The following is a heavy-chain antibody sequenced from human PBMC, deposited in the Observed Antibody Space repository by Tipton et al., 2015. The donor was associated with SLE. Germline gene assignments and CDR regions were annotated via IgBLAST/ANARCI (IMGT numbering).Heavy chain of an antibody. D-gene: IGHD6-19*01. CDR1: GFPFSNYW. CDR3: ARDGYSRGWAYWYLDL. CDR2: IKDDGAEK. Sequence: GSLRLSCAASGFPFSNYWMTWVRQAPGKGLEWVANIKDDGAEKHYLDSVKGRFTIYRDNPKNSLHLQMSSLQPEDTAVYYCARDGYSRGWAYWYLDLWGRGTLVTVSS. J-gene: IGHJ2*01. V-gene: IGHV3-7*01.